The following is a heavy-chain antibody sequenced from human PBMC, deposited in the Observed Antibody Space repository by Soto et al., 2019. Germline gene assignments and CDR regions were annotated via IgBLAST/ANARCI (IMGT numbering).Heavy chain of an antibody. CDR2: TSYDGSNK. CDR3: AKEEGRITIFGVVISPPDY. J-gene: IGHJ4*02. Sequence: QVQLVESGGGVVQPGRSLRLSCAASGFTFSTYGMHWVRQAPGKGLEWVAVTSYDGSNKYYADSVKGRFTISRDNSKNTLYLQMNSLRAEDTAVYYCAKEEGRITIFGVVISPPDYWGQGTLVTVSS. CDR1: GFTFSTYG. V-gene: IGHV3-30*18. D-gene: IGHD3-3*01.